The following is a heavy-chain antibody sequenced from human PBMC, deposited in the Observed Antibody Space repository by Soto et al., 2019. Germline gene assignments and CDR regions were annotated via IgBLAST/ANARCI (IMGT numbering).Heavy chain of an antibody. V-gene: IGHV3-15*07. CDR3: TLRDY. CDR2: IKSKTDGGTI. Sequence: EVQLVESGGALVKPGGSLRLSCVGSGFTFTNARMTWVRQAPGKGLEWVGRIKSKTDGGTIDYAAPVKDRFIISRDDSKNMVYLEMNSLKTEDTAVYFCTLRDYWGQGTLVTVAS. CDR1: GFTFTNAR. J-gene: IGHJ4*02. D-gene: IGHD5-12*01.